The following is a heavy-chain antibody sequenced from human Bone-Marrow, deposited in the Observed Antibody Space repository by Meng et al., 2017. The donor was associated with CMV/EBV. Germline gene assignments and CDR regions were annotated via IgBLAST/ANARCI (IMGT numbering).Heavy chain of an antibody. V-gene: IGHV1-18*01. Sequence: ASVKVSCKASGYTFTNYGISWVRQAPGQGLEWMGWISGFNGDTKYAQRLQGRVTMTEDTSTDTAYMELSSLRSEDTAVYYCATDLAIIWNGGTLFDIWGQGKMVTVSS. J-gene: IGHJ3*02. CDR3: ATDLAIIWNGGTLFDI. CDR2: ISGFNGDT. D-gene: IGHD1-1*01. CDR1: GYTFTNYG.